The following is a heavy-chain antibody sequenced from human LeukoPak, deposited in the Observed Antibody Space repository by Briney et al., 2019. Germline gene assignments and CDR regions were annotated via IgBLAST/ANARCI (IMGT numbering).Heavy chain of an antibody. J-gene: IGHJ5*02. Sequence: SETLSLTCTVSGGSISSYYWSWIRQPPGKGLEWIGYIYYSGSTNYNPSLKSRVTISVDTSKNQFSLKLSSVTAADTAVYYCARGRRGPRGRMGDNWFDPWGQGTLVTVSS. CDR1: GGSISSYY. D-gene: IGHD1-26*01. CDR2: IYYSGST. CDR3: ARGRRGPRGRMGDNWFDP. V-gene: IGHV4-59*12.